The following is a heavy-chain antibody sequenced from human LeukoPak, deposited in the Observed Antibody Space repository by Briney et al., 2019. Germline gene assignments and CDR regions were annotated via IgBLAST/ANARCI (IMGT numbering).Heavy chain of an antibody. D-gene: IGHD5-18*01. J-gene: IGHJ4*02. Sequence: SETLSLTCAVYGGSFSGYYWSWIRQPPGKGLEWIGEINHSGSTNYNPSLKSRVTISVDTSKNQFSLKLSSVTAADTAVYYCARGGFGYSYGYRRIYYFDYWGQGTLVTVSS. V-gene: IGHV4-34*01. CDR2: INHSGST. CDR1: GGSFSGYY. CDR3: ARGGFGYSYGYRRIYYFDY.